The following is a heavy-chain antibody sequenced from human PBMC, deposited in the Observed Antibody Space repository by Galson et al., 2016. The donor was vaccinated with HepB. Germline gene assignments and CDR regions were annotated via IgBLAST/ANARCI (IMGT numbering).Heavy chain of an antibody. CDR1: GFSLNTSGVG. V-gene: IGHV2-5*02. CDR3: AHRKPDYYVSDWFDP. CDR2: IYWDDDK. Sequence: PALVKPTQTLTLTCTLSGFSLNTSGVGVGWIRQPPGQALEWLALIYWDDDKRYSPSLKSRLTITKDTSKNEVVLTMTNMDPVDTATYFCAHRKPDYYVSDWFDPWGQGTLVTVSS. J-gene: IGHJ5*02. D-gene: IGHD3-10*01.